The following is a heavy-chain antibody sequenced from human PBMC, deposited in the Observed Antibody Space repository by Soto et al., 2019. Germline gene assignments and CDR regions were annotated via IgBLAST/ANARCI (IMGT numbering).Heavy chain of an antibody. CDR3: SRHVSMFGGNYYYYYGMAV. J-gene: IGHJ6*02. CDR2: ISWNSDSI. V-gene: IGHV3-9*01. D-gene: IGHD3-16*01. CDR1: GFTLDDYA. Sequence: PGGSLRLSCAASGFTLDDYAMRWVRQAPGKGLEWISGISWNSDSIGYAESVKGRVTISGDNATNSLYLQMKSLRAEDPASYYWSRHVSMFGGNYYYYYGMAVWGQGTTVTV.